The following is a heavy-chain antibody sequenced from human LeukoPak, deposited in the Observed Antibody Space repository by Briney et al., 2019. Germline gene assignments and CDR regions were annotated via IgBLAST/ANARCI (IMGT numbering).Heavy chain of an antibody. CDR1: GFTFSSYG. J-gene: IGHJ4*02. Sequence: GGSLRLSCAASGFTFSSYGMHWVRQAPGKGLEWVAVIWYDGSSKYYADSVKGRFTISRDNSKNTLYLQMNSLRAEDTAVYYCARDGPYYDYVWGSYRYTGIFDYWGQGTLVTVSS. CDR3: ARDGPYYDYVWGSYRYTGIFDY. CDR2: IWYDGSSK. D-gene: IGHD3-16*02. V-gene: IGHV3-33*01.